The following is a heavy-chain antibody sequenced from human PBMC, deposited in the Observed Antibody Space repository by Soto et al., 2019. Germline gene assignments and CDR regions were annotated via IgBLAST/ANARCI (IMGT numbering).Heavy chain of an antibody. V-gene: IGHV4-59*01. Sequence: QVQLQESGPGLVKPSETLSLTCTVSGGSISSYYWSWIRQPPGKGLEWIGYIFYSGSTNYNPSLKSRVTISVDTSKNQFSLKLNSVTAADTAVYYCARDRWGMVDYWGQGTLVTVSS. CDR3: ARDRWGMVDY. CDR1: GGSISSYY. J-gene: IGHJ4*02. D-gene: IGHD2-8*01. CDR2: IFYSGST.